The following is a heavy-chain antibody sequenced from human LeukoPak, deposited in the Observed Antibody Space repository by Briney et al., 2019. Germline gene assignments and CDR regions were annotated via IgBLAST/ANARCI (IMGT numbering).Heavy chain of an antibody. CDR3: ARYYNRGWYGFDY. D-gene: IGHD6-19*01. V-gene: IGHV4-59*01. J-gene: IGHJ4*02. Sequence: KSSETLSLTCTVSGGSISSDYWTWIRQPPGKGLERIGYISNGGSTNYDPSHLSRVTISVDMSKNQVSLKLNSVTAADTAVYYCARYYNRGWYGFDYWGQGALVTVSS. CDR1: GGSISSDY. CDR2: ISNGGST.